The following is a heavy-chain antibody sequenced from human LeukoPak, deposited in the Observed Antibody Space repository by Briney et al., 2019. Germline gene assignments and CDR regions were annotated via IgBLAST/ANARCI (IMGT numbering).Heavy chain of an antibody. CDR3: ARDTYYYDSSGYRYFDY. CDR1: GGSISSSSYY. D-gene: IGHD3-22*01. V-gene: IGHV4-39*07. J-gene: IGHJ4*02. Sequence: SETLSLTCTVSGGSISSSSYYWGWIRQPPGKGLEWIGSIYYSGSTYYNPSLKSRVTISTDTSKNQFSLKLSSVTAADTAVYYCARDTYYYDSSGYRYFDYWGQGTLVTVSS. CDR2: IYYSGST.